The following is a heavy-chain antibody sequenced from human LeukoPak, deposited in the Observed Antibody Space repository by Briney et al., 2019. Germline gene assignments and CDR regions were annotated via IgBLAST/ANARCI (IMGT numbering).Heavy chain of an antibody. CDR1: GFTFSCYD. CDR3: ARVRKYSGYYSWYFDL. Sequence: GGSLRLSCAASGFTFSCYDMHWVRQATGKGLEWVSAIGTAGDTYYPGSVKGRFTISRENAKNSLYLQMNSLRAGDTAVYYCARVRKYSGYYSWYFDLWGRGTLVTVSS. CDR2: IGTAGDT. J-gene: IGHJ2*01. V-gene: IGHV3-13*01. D-gene: IGHD5-12*01.